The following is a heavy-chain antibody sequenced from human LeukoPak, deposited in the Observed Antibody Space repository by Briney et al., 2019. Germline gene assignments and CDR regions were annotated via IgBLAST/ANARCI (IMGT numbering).Heavy chain of an antibody. V-gene: IGHV4-39*01. CDR2: IYYSGST. J-gene: IGHJ4*02. CDR1: GSSISSGGYY. Sequence: PETLSLTCTVSGSSISSGGYYWGWIRQPPGKGLEWIGSIYYSGSTYYNPSLKSRVTISVDTSKNQFSLKLSSVTAADTAVYYCASPGGGPTDYWGQGTLVTVPS. CDR3: ASPGGGPTDY. D-gene: IGHD3-16*01.